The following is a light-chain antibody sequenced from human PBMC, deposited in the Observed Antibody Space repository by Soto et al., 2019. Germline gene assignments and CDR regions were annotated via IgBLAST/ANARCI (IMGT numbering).Light chain of an antibody. V-gene: IGKV2-28*01. J-gene: IGKJ3*01. CDR1: QSLLHSNGYNY. CDR2: LGS. CDR3: MQALQTPRT. Sequence: DIVMTQSPLSLPVTPGEPASISCRSSQSLLHSNGYNYLDWYPQKPGQSPQLLIYLGSNRASGVPDRFSGSGSGTDFTLKISRVEAEDVGVYYCMQALQTPRTFGPGTKVD.